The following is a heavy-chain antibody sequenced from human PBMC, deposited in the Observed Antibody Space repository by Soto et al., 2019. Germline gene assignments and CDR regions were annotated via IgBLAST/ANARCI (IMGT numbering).Heavy chain of an antibody. CDR1: GFTFSSYA. Sequence: GSLRLSCAASGFTFSSYAMHWVRQAPGKGLEWVAVISYDGSNKYYADSVKGRFTISRDNSKNTLYLQMNSLRAEDTAVYYCARGCIGTSCYYGMDVWGQGTTVTVSS. CDR2: ISYDGSNK. CDR3: ARGCIGTSCYYGMDV. D-gene: IGHD2-2*01. V-gene: IGHV3-30-3*01. J-gene: IGHJ6*02.